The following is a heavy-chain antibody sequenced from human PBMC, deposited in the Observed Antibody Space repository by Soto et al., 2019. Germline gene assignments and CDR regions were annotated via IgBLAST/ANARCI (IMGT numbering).Heavy chain of an antibody. V-gene: IGHV3-21*01. CDR2: ISSSSSYI. Sequence: PGGSLRLSCAASGFTFSSYSMNWVRQAPGKGLEWVSSISSSSSYIYYADSVKGRFTISRDNAKNSLYLQMNSLRAEDTAVYYCARGGYYDILTGYYNYYYYGMDVWGQGTTVTV. J-gene: IGHJ6*02. CDR3: ARGGYYDILTGYYNYYYYGMDV. CDR1: GFTFSSYS. D-gene: IGHD3-9*01.